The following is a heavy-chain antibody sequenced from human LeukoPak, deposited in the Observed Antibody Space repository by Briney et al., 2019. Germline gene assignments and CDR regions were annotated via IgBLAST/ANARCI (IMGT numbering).Heavy chain of an antibody. V-gene: IGHV1-69*13. Sequence: SVKITCKASGGTFSSYAISWVRQAPGQGLEWMGGIIPIFGTANYAQKFQGRVTITADESTSTAYMELSSLRSEDTAVYYCASLVVPAEYYYYGMDVWGQGTTVTVSS. CDR1: GGTFSSYA. D-gene: IGHD2-2*01. J-gene: IGHJ6*02. CDR2: IIPIFGTA. CDR3: ASLVVPAEYYYYGMDV.